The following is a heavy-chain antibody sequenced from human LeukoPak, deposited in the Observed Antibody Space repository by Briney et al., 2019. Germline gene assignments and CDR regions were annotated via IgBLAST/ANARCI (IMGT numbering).Heavy chain of an antibody. J-gene: IGHJ4*02. CDR3: ARLNYYGSGSYYHRSYYFDY. D-gene: IGHD3-10*01. CDR1: GGSISSGSDY. V-gene: IGHV4-61*02. Sequence: PSETLSLTCTVSGGSISSGSDYWSWIRQPAGKGLEWIGRIYTSGSTNYNPSLKSRVTISVDTSKNQFSLKLSSVTAADTAVYYCARLNYYGSGSYYHRSYYFDYWGQGTLVTVSS. CDR2: IYTSGST.